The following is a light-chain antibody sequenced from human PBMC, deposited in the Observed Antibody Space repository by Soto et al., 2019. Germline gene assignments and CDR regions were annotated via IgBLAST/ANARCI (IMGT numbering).Light chain of an antibody. CDR3: AAWDDSLSGFV. J-gene: IGLJ1*01. V-gene: IGLV1-47*01. CDR1: SSNIGSNY. CDR2: RTK. Sequence: QSVLTQPPSASGTPGQRVTISCSGSSSNIGSNYVYWYQHLPGMAPKLLVDRTKHRPSGVPDRFYGSKSGTSASLAISGLRSEDEADYYCAAWDDSLSGFVFGTGTKVTVL.